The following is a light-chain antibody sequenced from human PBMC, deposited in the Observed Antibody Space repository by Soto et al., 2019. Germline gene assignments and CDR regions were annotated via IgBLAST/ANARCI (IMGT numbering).Light chain of an antibody. CDR1: SSDVGGYNY. J-gene: IGLJ1*01. Sequence: QSVLTQPASVSGSPGQSITISCTGTSSDVGGYNYVSWHQQHPGKVPKLMIYDVSYRPSGVSNRFSGSKSGNTASLTISGLQADDEADYYCSSYTTFSTYVFVTGTKVTVL. CDR3: SSYTTFSTYV. CDR2: DVS. V-gene: IGLV2-14*01.